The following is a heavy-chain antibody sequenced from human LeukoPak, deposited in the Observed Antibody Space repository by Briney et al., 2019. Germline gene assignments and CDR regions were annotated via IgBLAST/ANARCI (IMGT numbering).Heavy chain of an antibody. Sequence: GGSLRLSCAASGFTFSSYSMNWVRQAPGKGLEWVSSISSSSSYIYYADSVKGRFTISRDNAKNSLYLQMNSLRAEDTAVHYCASEEPLGGDFDYWGQGTLVTVSS. CDR2: ISSSSSYI. D-gene: IGHD3-10*01. J-gene: IGHJ4*02. V-gene: IGHV3-21*01. CDR3: ASEEPLGGDFDY. CDR1: GFTFSSYS.